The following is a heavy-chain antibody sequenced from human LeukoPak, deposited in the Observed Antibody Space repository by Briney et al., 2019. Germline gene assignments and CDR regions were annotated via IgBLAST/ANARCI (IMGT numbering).Heavy chain of an antibody. CDR1: EFTFRSYW. Sequence: PGGSLRLSCAVSEFTFRSYWMSWVRQAPGKGLEWVANIKQDGSEKYYVDSVKGRFTISRDNAKNSLYLQMSSPRAEDTAVYYGARSSSSAFDLWGQGTMATVSS. D-gene: IGHD6-6*01. J-gene: IGHJ3*01. CDR2: IKQDGSEK. CDR3: ARSSSSAFDL. V-gene: IGHV3-7*01.